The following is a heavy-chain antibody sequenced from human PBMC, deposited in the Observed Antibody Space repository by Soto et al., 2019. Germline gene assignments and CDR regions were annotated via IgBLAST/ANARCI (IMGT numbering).Heavy chain of an antibody. CDR3: AKDIGGSSWYYFDY. J-gene: IGHJ4*02. CDR2: ITWNSGTI. Sequence: VQLVESGGGVVQPGRSLRLSCAVSGFTFDDYAMSWVRQAPGKGLEWVSGITWNSGTIGYADSVKGRFTISRDNAKNFLYLQMNSLRAEDTALYYCAKDIGGSSWYYFDYWGQGTLVTVSS. CDR1: GFTFDDYA. D-gene: IGHD6-13*01. V-gene: IGHV3-9*01.